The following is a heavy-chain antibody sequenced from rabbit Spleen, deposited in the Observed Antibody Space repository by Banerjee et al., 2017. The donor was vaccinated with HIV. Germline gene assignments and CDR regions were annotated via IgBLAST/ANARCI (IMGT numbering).Heavy chain of an antibody. D-gene: IGHD8-1*01. CDR2: IGSSIDMT. V-gene: IGHV1S45*01. CDR1: GFDLSSYYY. CDR3: ARDTGSSFSSYGMDL. J-gene: IGHJ6*01. Sequence: QEQLEESGGDLVRPGGSLTLTCKASGFDLSSYYYMCWVRQAPGKGLEWITCIGSSIDMTYYASWAKGRFTISKASSTTVTLQMTRLTAADTATYFCARDTGSSFSSYGMDLWGPGTLVTVS.